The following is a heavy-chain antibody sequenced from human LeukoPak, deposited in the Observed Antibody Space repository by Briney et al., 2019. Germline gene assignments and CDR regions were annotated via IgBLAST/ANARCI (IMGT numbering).Heavy chain of an antibody. CDR3: ARDTFQPGLIDS. J-gene: IGHJ4*02. D-gene: IGHD2-2*01. Sequence: GGSLRLSCAASGFTVSLYAMSWVRQAPGKGLEWVSYINDESSDIHYAGSVRGRFTISRDDARQTLYLQLSSLRVEDTAVYYCARDTFQPGLIDSWGQGTLVTVSS. CDR2: INDESSDI. CDR1: GFTVSLYA. V-gene: IGHV3-21*05.